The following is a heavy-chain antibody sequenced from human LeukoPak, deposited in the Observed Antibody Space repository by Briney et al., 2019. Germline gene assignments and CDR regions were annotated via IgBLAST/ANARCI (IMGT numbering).Heavy chain of an antibody. CDR3: ARLDIVVVPAAIRLFDC. J-gene: IGHJ4*02. D-gene: IGHD2-2*02. Sequence: GGSLRLSCAASGFTFSSYAMHWVRQAPGKGLEWVAVMSFDGTHIYYADSVKGRFTISRDNSKNTLYLQMNSLRAEDTAVYYCARLDIVVVPAAIRLFDCWGQGTLVTVSS. CDR2: MSFDGTHI. CDR1: GFTFSSYA. V-gene: IGHV3-30-3*02.